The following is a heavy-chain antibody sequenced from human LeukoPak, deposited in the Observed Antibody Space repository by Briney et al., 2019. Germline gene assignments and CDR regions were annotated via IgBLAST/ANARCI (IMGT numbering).Heavy chain of an antibody. CDR3: ARDHRESFYDFWSAFDP. CDR2: IYTSGST. Sequence: PSETLSLTCIVSGGSISSGNYYWSWIRQPAGKGLEWIGRIYTSGSTNYNPSLKSRLIISLDTSKNQFSLKLSSVTAADTAVYYCARDHRESFYDFWSAFDPWGQGTLVTVSS. D-gene: IGHD3-3*01. V-gene: IGHV4-61*02. J-gene: IGHJ5*02. CDR1: GGSISSGNYY.